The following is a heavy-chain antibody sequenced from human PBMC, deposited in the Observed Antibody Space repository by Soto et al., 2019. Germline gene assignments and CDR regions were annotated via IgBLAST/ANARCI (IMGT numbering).Heavy chain of an antibody. V-gene: IGHV4-59*01. Sequence: PSETLSLTCTVSGGSISSYYWNWIRQPPGKGLEWIGYIYNSGNTNYNPSLRSRVTISVDTSKNQFSLKLTSVTAADTAVYYCATPLSYWAQGTLVTVS. CDR1: GGSISSYY. CDR3: ATPLSY. D-gene: IGHD2-15*01. CDR2: IYNSGNT. J-gene: IGHJ1*01.